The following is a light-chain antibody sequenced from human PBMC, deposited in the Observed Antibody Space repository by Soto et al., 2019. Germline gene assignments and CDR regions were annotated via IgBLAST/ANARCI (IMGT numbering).Light chain of an antibody. Sequence: DIQMTQSPSTQSASVGDRVTLTCRASQSISSWLAWYQQKPGKAPKLLIYDASTLGSGVPSRLSGSGSGTEFTLTISSLQPDDFATYYCHQYNSYHTFGGGTKVDIK. CDR1: QSISSW. CDR3: HQYNSYHT. V-gene: IGKV1-5*01. J-gene: IGKJ4*01. CDR2: DAS.